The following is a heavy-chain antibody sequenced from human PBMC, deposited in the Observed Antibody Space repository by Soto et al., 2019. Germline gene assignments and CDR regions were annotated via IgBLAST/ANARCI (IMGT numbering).Heavy chain of an antibody. D-gene: IGHD5-12*01. J-gene: IGHJ6*03. CDR3: ARAGVATTENYYYMDV. V-gene: IGHV4-34*01. Sequence: PSETLSLTCAVYGGSFSGYYWSWIRQPTGKGLEWIGEINHSGSTNYNPSLKSRVTISVDTSKNQFSLKLSSVTAADTAVYYCARAGVATTENYYYMDVWGKGTTVTVSS. CDR1: GGSFSGYY. CDR2: INHSGST.